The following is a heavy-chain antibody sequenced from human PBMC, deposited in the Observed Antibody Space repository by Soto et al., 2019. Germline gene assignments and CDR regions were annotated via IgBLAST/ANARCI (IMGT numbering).Heavy chain of an antibody. D-gene: IGHD2-2*01. CDR3: ARDFRQHPQLPGYYYYGMDV. CDR2: IYYSGST. J-gene: IGHJ6*02. Sequence: SETLSLTCTVSGGSVSSGTYDWSWIRKPPGKGLEWIWYIYYSGSTNYNPYLKSRVTISVDTSKKQFSLRLTSVTAGDTAVYYCARDFRQHPQLPGYYYYGMDVWGQGTTVTVSS. V-gene: IGHV4-61*01. CDR1: GGSVSSGTYD.